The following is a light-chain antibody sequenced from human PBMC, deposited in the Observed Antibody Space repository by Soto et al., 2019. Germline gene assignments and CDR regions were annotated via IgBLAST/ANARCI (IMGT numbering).Light chain of an antibody. V-gene: IGLV1-47*01. CDR1: SSNIGTNY. J-gene: IGLJ3*02. CDR3: AAWDDSLSGRWV. Sequence: QSVVTQPPSASGTPGQRVTISCSGGSSNIGTNYVYWYQQLPGTAPKLLIYRNNERPSGVPDRFSGSKSGASASLAISGLRSEDEADHFCAAWDDSLSGRWVFGGGTKLTVL. CDR2: RNN.